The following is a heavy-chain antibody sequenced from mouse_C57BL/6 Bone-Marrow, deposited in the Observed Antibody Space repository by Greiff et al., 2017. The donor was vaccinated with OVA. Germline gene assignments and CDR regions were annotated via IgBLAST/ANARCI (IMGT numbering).Heavy chain of an antibody. J-gene: IGHJ4*01. CDR1: GYSITSDY. CDR3: ARGYYYGSSYDYAMDY. Sequence: VQLQQSGPGLAKPSQTLSLTCSVTGYSITSDYWNWIRKFPGNKLEYMGYISYSGSTYYNPSLKSRISITRDTSKNQYYLQLNSVTTEDTATYYCARGYYYGSSYDYAMDYWGQGTSVTVSS. V-gene: IGHV3-8*01. CDR2: ISYSGST. D-gene: IGHD1-1*01.